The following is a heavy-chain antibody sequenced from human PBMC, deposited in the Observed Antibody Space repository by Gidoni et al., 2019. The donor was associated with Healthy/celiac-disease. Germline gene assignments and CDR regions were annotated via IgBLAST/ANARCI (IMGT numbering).Heavy chain of an antibody. J-gene: IGHJ5*02. CDR3: ARGGGYCSSTSCSYGGWFDP. CDR1: GFTFSSYW. V-gene: IGHV3-7*03. CDR2: IKQDGSEK. D-gene: IGHD2-2*01. Sequence: EVQLVESGGGLVQPGGSLRLSCAASGFTFSSYWMSWVRQAPGKGLEWVANIKQDGSEKYYVDSVKGRFTISRDNAKNSLYLQMNSLRAEDTAVYYCARGGGYCSSTSCSYGGWFDPWGQGTLVTVSS.